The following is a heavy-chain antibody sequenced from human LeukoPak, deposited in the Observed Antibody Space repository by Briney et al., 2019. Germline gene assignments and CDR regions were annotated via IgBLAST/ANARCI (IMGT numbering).Heavy chain of an antibody. V-gene: IGHV3-21*01. CDR2: ISSSSSYI. CDR3: ARDTLPGIAVAGILY. J-gene: IGHJ4*02. D-gene: IGHD6-19*01. CDR1: GFTFSSYS. Sequence: PGGFLRLSCAASGFTFSSYSMNWVRQAPGKGLEWVSSISSSSSYIYYADSVKGRFTISRDNAKNSLYLQMNSLRAEDTAVYYCARDTLPGIAVAGILYWGQGTLVTVSS.